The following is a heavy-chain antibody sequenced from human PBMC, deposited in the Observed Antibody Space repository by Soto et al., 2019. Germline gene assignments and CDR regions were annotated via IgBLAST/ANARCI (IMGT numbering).Heavy chain of an antibody. CDR3: GRERQFVRDFFYGMDV. J-gene: IGHJ6*02. Sequence: EVHLVDSGGGLVKPGGSLRLSCAASGFTFNTYSMTWVRQAPGQGLEWVSSISNTGAHIYYADSVRGRFTISRDNAKNSLYLQMNSLTGEDTAVYYCGRERQFVRDFFYGMDVWGRGDTVTVSS. CDR2: ISNTGAHI. V-gene: IGHV3-21*01. D-gene: IGHD6-6*01. CDR1: GFTFNTYS.